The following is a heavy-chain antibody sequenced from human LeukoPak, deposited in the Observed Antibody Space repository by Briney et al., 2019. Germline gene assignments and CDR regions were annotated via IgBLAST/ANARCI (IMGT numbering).Heavy chain of an antibody. CDR1: GYTLTELS. D-gene: IGHD5-18*01. CDR2: FDPEDGET. V-gene: IGHV1-24*01. Sequence: ASVKVSCKVSGYTLTELSMHWVRQAPGKGLEWMGGFDPEDGETIYAQKFQGRVTMTEDTSTDTAYMELSSLRSEDTAVYYCATRPGYSYGEDAFDIWGQGTVVTVSS. CDR3: ATRPGYSYGEDAFDI. J-gene: IGHJ3*02.